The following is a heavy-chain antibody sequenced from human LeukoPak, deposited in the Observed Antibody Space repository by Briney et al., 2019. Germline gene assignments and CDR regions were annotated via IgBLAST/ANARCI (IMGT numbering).Heavy chain of an antibody. Sequence: GGSLRLSCAASGFNFSDYYMTWIRQAPGKGLEWLSYMSNNGSSAYYRDSAKGRLTISRDNAKNALYLEMNSLTVEDTAVYYCARQKRAFDYWGRGTLVTVST. CDR2: MSNNGSSA. J-gene: IGHJ4*02. CDR3: ARQKRAFDY. CDR1: GFNFSDYY. V-gene: IGHV3-11*01.